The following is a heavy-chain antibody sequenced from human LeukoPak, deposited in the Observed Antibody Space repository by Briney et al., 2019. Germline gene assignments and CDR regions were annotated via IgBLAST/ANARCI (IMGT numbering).Heavy chain of an antibody. CDR2: ISYDGSNK. D-gene: IGHD6-19*01. V-gene: IGHV3-30-3*01. Sequence: PGGSLRLSCAASGFTFSSYAMHWVRQAPGKGLEWVAVISYDGSNKYYADSVKGRFTISRDNSKNTLYLQMNSLRAEDTAVYYCATCRCPEAAFQHWGQGTLVTVSS. CDR1: GFTFSSYA. CDR3: ATCRCPEAAFQH. J-gene: IGHJ1*01.